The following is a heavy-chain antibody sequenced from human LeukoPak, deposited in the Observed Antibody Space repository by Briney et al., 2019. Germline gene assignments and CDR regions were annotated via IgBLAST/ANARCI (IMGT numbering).Heavy chain of an antibody. CDR3: ARGGGYYPYDMDV. Sequence: TTSQTLSLTCAVSGDSISKDGYSWSWIRQPPGKGLEWIGYIYHSGSAYYNPPLKSRVTISLDRPKNQFSLRLTSVTAADTAVYYCARGGGYYPYDMDVWGQGTTVTVSS. J-gene: IGHJ6*02. CDR1: GDSISKDGYS. CDR2: IYHSGSA. D-gene: IGHD3-10*01. V-gene: IGHV4-30-2*01.